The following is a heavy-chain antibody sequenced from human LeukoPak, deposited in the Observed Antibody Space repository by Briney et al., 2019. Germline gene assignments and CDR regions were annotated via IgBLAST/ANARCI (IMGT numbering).Heavy chain of an antibody. CDR2: FYYSGST. CDR1: LGSTFSYY. D-gene: IGHD6-13*01. V-gene: IGHV4-59*01. J-gene: IGHJ6*03. CDR3: ARESIAAAGTNYMDV. Sequence: SETLSITSIVFLGSTFSYYWTCGWEPPAKGLEWIGYFYYSGSTNYNPSLKSRVTISVDTSKNQFSLKLSSVTAADTAVYYCARESIAAAGTNYMDVWGKGTTVTVSS.